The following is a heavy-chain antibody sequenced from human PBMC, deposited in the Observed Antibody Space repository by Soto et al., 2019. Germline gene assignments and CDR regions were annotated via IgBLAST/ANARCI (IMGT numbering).Heavy chain of an antibody. CDR1: VGSFSGYY. CDR3: ARGHRIGVITTWFDY. Sequence: QVQLQQWGAGLLKPSETLSLTCAVYVGSFSGYYWTWIRQPPGKGLEWIGEINHSGSTNYNPPLKSRVTISVDTSKNQFSLKLTSVNAADATVYYCARGHRIGVITTWFDYWGQGTLVTVSS. CDR2: INHSGST. V-gene: IGHV4-34*01. J-gene: IGHJ4*02. D-gene: IGHD3-22*01.